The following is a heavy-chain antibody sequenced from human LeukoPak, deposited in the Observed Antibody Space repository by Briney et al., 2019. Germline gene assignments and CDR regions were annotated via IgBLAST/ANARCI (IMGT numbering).Heavy chain of an antibody. CDR2: ISGSGGTA. D-gene: IGHD3-22*01. Sequence: GGSLRLSCAASGFTFSSYAMSWVRQAPGKGLEWVSAISGSGGTAYYADSVKGRFTISRDNSKNTLYLQMNSLRAEDTAVYYCAKGSYYDSSGSFYFDYWGQGTLVTVSS. CDR1: GFTFSSYA. CDR3: AKGSYYDSSGSFYFDY. V-gene: IGHV3-23*01. J-gene: IGHJ4*02.